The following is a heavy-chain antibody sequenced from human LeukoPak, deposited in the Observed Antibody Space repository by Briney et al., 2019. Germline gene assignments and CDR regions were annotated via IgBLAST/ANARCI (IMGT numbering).Heavy chain of an antibody. V-gene: IGHV3-30*02. J-gene: IGHJ4*02. CDR2: IRYDGSNK. Sequence: PGGSLRLSCAASGFTFSSYGMHWVRQAPGKGLEWVAFIRYDGSNKYYADSVKGRFTISRDNSRSMLYLQMKSLRPEDTAVYYCAREIGRGVISPYFDSWGQGTLVTVSS. CDR3: AREIGRGVISPYFDS. D-gene: IGHD3-10*01. CDR1: GFTFSSYG.